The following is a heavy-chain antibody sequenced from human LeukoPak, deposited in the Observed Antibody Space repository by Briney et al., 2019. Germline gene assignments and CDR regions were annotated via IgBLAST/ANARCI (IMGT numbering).Heavy chain of an antibody. J-gene: IGHJ6*02. CDR2: ISGSGGST. CDR1: GFTFSSYA. D-gene: IGHD5-18*01. Sequence: PGGSLRLSCAASGFTFSSYAMSWVRQAPGKGLEWVSAISGSGGSTYYADSVKGRFTISRDNSKNTLYLQMNSLRAEDTAVYYCAKDVRVDSYGYFGYYHYGMDVWGQGTTVTVSS. CDR3: AKDVRVDSYGYFGYYHYGMDV. V-gene: IGHV3-23*01.